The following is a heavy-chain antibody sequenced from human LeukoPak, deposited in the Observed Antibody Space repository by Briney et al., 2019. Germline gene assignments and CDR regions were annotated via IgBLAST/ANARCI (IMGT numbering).Heavy chain of an antibody. V-gene: IGHV3-21*01. Sequence: GGSLRFSCAASGFTFSSYSMNWVRQAPGKGLEWVSSISSSSSYIYYADSVKGRFTISRDNAKNSLYLQMNSLRAEDTAVYYCAREVDTAMVIDYWGQGTLVTVSS. CDR1: GFTFSSYS. CDR2: ISSSSSYI. J-gene: IGHJ4*02. D-gene: IGHD5-18*01. CDR3: AREVDTAMVIDY.